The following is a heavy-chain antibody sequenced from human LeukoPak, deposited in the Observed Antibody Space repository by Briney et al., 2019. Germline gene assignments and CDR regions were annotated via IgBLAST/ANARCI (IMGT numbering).Heavy chain of an antibody. CDR1: GFTFSSYA. V-gene: IGHV3-23*01. Sequence: GGSLRLSCAASGFTFSSYAMSWVRQAPGKGLEWVSTIRGTGDSTHYADSVKGRFIISRDKSKNMLYLQMNGLRAEDTAVYYCVRRYFDYWGQGTLVTVSS. J-gene: IGHJ4*02. CDR2: IRGTGDST. CDR3: VRRYFDY.